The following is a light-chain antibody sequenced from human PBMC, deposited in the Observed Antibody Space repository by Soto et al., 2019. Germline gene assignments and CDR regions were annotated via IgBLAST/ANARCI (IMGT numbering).Light chain of an antibody. CDR2: WAS. Sequence: IVVTQSPASLAVSLGERATINCKSSQSLFFSPNNKNYLAWYQQRPGQPPKLLIYWASTRQSGVPDRFSGSGSGTDFTLTISSLQAEDVALYYCQQYYSTPLTFGGGTKVDIK. J-gene: IGKJ4*01. CDR1: QSLFFSPNNKNY. V-gene: IGKV4-1*01. CDR3: QQYYSTPLT.